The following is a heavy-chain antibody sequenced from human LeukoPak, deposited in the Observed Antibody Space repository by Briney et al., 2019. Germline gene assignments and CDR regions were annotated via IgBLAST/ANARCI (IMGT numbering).Heavy chain of an antibody. J-gene: IGHJ3*02. Sequence: GGSLRLSCAASGFTFITYGMHWVRQAPGKGLEWVAVIWYDGSNEYYADSAKGRFTISRDNSKNTLYLQMNSLRAEDTAVYYCARDRRRDGYNVDAFDIWGQGTMVTVSP. CDR1: GFTFITYG. CDR2: IWYDGSNE. V-gene: IGHV3-33*01. D-gene: IGHD5-24*01. CDR3: ARDRRRDGYNVDAFDI.